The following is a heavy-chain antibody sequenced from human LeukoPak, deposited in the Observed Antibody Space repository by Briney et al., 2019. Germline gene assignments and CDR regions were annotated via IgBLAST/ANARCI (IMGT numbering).Heavy chain of an antibody. CDR3: ARGVXADXSGYDYHGMDV. J-gene: IGHJ6*02. CDR2: TYYRSKWYN. Sequence: SQTLSLTCAISGDSVSSNNAAWNWIRQSPSRGLEWLGRTYYRSKWYNEYAESVKSRVTVYADTSKNQFSLQLRSMTPEDTAVXXCARGVXADXSGYDYHGMDVWGQGTTVTVSS. V-gene: IGHV6-1*01. CDR1: GDSVSSNNAA.